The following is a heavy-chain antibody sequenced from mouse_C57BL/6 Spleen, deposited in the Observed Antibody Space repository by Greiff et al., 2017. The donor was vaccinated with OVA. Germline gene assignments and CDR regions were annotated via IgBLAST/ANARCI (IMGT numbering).Heavy chain of an antibody. CDR3: ARDYYGSTIDY. V-gene: IGHV3-6*01. CDR2: ISYDGSN. J-gene: IGHJ2*01. CDR1: GYSITSGYY. D-gene: IGHD1-1*01. Sequence: DVKLVESGPGLVKPSQSLSLTCSVTGYSITSGYYWNWIRQFPGNKLEWMGYISYDGSNNYNPSLKNRISITRDTSKNQFFLKLNSVTTEDTATYYCARDYYGSTIDYWGQGTTLTVSS.